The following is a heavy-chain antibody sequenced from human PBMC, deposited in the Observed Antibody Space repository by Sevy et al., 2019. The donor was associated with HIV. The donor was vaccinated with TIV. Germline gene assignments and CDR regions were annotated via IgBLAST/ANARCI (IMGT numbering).Heavy chain of an antibody. CDR2: IYYNGHI. V-gene: IGHV4-59*08. CDR3: AGENAWGRGYS. CDR1: GGSITSLY. Sequence: SETLSLTCTVSGGSITSLYWNGIRQPPGKGLEWIANIYYNGHINYNPSLKSRVTLSLDMSKNQFSLRLSSVTAADTAMYYCAGENAWGRGYSWGQGTLVTVSS. D-gene: IGHD1-26*01. J-gene: IGHJ4*02.